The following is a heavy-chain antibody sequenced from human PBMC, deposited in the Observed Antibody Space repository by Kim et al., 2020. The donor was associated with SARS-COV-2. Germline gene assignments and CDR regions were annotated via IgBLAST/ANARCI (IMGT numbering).Heavy chain of an antibody. CDR1: GGSISSSSYY. D-gene: IGHD3-9*01. Sequence: SETLSLTCTVSGGSISSSSYYWGWIRQPPGKGLEWIGSIYYSGSTYYNPSLKSRVTISVDTSKNQFSLKLSSVTAADTAVYYCAGENLWGYWDYDILTGRPEIDYYFDYWGQGTLVTVSS. CDR3: AGENLWGYWDYDILTGRPEIDYYFDY. J-gene: IGHJ4*02. CDR2: IYYSGST. V-gene: IGHV4-39*02.